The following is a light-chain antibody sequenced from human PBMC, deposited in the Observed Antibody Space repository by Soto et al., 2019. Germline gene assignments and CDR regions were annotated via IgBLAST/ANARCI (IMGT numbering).Light chain of an antibody. V-gene: IGKV3-11*01. Sequence: EIVLTQSPATLSLSPGERATLSCRASQSVSRNLAWYQQKPGQAPRLLIYDASNRASGIPARFSGSGSGTDFTLTISSLESEDFAVYYCQHYFNWPYTFGQGTKLEIK. CDR1: QSVSRN. CDR3: QHYFNWPYT. CDR2: DAS. J-gene: IGKJ2*01.